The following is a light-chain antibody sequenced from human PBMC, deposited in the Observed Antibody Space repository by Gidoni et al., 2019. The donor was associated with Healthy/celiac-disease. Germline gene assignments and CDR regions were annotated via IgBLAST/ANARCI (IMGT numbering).Light chain of an antibody. CDR1: KLWYKY. V-gene: IGLV3-1*01. J-gene: IGLJ1*01. CDR3: QAWDSSTEV. Sequence: SYELTQPHAVSVYPGQAARINCTGDKLWYKYAFWYQQKPGKSPVLVIYQDSKRPSGIPERFSGSNSGNTATLTISGPQAMDEADYYCQAWDSSTEVFGTGTKITVL. CDR2: QDS.